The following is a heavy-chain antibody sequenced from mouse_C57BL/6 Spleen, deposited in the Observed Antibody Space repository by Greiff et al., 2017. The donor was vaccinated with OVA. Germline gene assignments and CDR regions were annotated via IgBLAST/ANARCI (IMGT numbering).Heavy chain of an antibody. CDR1: GYTFTSYW. D-gene: IGHD1-1*01. J-gene: IGHJ3*01. V-gene: IGHV1-55*01. CDR2: IYPGSGST. CDR3: ARWNLLLRQGGFAY. Sequence: VQLQQPGAELVKPGASVKMSCKASGYTFTSYWITWVKQRPGQGLEWIGDIYPGSGSTNYNEKFKSKATLTVDTSSSTAYMQLSSLTSEDSAVYYCARWNLLLRQGGFAYWGQGTLVTVSA.